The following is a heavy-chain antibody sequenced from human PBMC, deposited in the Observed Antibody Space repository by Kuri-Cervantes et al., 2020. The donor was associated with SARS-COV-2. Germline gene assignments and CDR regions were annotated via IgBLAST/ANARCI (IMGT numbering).Heavy chain of an antibody. CDR3: AKDVDYYGSGSYYRGNFDY. CDR2: IRYDGIIA. CDR1: GFAFSSYG. D-gene: IGHD3-10*01. J-gene: IGHJ4*02. V-gene: IGHV3-30*02. Sequence: GGSLRLSCAASGFAFSSYGMHWVRQAPGKGLEWVAFIRYDGIIAYYGDSVEGRFTISRDNSKNTLYLQLTGLRPEDMAVYYCAKDVDYYGSGSYYRGNFDYWGQGTLVTVSS.